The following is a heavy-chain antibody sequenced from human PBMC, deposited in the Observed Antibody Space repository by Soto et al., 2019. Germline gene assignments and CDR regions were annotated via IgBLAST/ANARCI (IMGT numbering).Heavy chain of an antibody. CDR1: GFTFNNYA. CDR2: ISSDGGEK. V-gene: IGHV3-30*18. Sequence: GSLRLSCVASGFTFNNYAMHWVRQAPGKGLGWVAVISSDGGEKYYLDSVRDRFTISIDNSKNALYLQMNNLRPEDTAMYYCANSWTTLTTGFDFWGQGALVTVSS. D-gene: IGHD4-17*01. CDR3: ANSWTTLTTGFDF. J-gene: IGHJ4*02.